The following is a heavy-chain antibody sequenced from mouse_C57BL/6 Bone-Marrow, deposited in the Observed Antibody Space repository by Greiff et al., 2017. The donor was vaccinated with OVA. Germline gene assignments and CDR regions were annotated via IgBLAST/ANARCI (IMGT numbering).Heavy chain of an antibody. Sequence: QVQLQQSGAELVRPGASVTLSCKASGYTFTDYEMHWVKQTPVHGLEWIGAIDPETGGTAYNQKFKGKAILTADKSSSTAYMELRSLTSEDSAVYYCTRPLTTVVATGDYWGQGTTLTVSS. CDR2: IDPETGGT. CDR1: GYTFTDYE. V-gene: IGHV1-15*01. J-gene: IGHJ2*01. CDR3: TRPLTTVVATGDY. D-gene: IGHD1-1*01.